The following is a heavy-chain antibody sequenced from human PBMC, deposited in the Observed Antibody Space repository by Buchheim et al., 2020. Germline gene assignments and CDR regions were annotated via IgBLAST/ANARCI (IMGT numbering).Heavy chain of an antibody. CDR3: VRDGRVRSGSYRKFDF. D-gene: IGHD3-22*01. V-gene: IGHV3-48*03. J-gene: IGHJ4*02. CDR2: ISSTSDII. CDR1: GFTFSSYE. Sequence: EVQLVESGGGLVQPGGSLRLSCGASGFTFSSYEMNWVRQAPGKGLEWVSYISSTSDIIQYADSVKGRFTISRDNAKNSLDLQMNSLRAEDTAVYFCVRDGRVRSGSYRKFDFWGQGT.